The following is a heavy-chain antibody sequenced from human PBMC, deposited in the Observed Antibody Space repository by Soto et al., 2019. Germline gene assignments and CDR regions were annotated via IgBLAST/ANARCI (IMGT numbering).Heavy chain of an antibody. Sequence: ASVKVSCKISGSTLTEFSMHWVRQAPGKGLEWMGGLAPEDGEAIFAQKFKGRVTVTEDTSTDTAYMELSSLRSEDTAVYYCASVKYDDMWGSYRYTYYFEYWGQGTPVTGSS. CDR3: ASVKYDDMWGSYRYTYYFEY. CDR1: GSTLTEFS. J-gene: IGHJ4*02. CDR2: LAPEDGEA. V-gene: IGHV1-24*01. D-gene: IGHD3-16*02.